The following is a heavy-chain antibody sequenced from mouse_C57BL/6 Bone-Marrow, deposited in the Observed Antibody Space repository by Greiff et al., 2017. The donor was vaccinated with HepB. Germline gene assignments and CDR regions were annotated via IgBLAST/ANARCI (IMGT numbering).Heavy chain of an antibody. CDR1: GYSFTGYF. Sequence: VQLKESGPELVKPGDSVKISCKASGYSFTGYFMNWVMQSHGKSLEWIGRINPYNGDTFYNQKFKGKATLTVDKSSSTAHMELRSLTSEDSAVYYCAREVYYYGSRKDFAYWGQGTLVTVSA. D-gene: IGHD1-1*01. CDR2: INPYNGDT. J-gene: IGHJ3*01. CDR3: AREVYYYGSRKDFAY. V-gene: IGHV1-20*01.